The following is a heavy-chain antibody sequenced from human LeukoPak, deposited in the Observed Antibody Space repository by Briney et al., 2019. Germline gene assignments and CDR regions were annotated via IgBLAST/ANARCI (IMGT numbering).Heavy chain of an antibody. J-gene: IGHJ4*02. Sequence: ASVKVSCKASGYTFTSYGISWVRQAPGQGLEWMGWISAYNGNTNYAQKLQGRVTMTTDTSTSTAYMELRSPRSDDTAVYYCARAPPVYCTNGVCYYYFDYWGQGTLVTVSS. V-gene: IGHV1-18*01. CDR1: GYTFTSYG. CDR3: ARAPPVYCTNGVCYYYFDY. CDR2: ISAYNGNT. D-gene: IGHD2-8*01.